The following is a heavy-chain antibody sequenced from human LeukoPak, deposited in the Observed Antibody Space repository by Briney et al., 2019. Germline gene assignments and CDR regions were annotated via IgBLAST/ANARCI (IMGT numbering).Heavy chain of an antibody. CDR3: AGRLATAAYFDY. CDR2: IYSDGVT. J-gene: IGHJ4*02. V-gene: IGHV3-53*04. CDR1: GFSVSGNY. Sequence: GGSLRLSCAASGFSVSGNYMGWVRPAPGKGLEWVSLIYSDGVTYYAASVKGRFTISKHNSENTLYLQMDSLTTEDTAVYYCAGRLATAAYFDYWGRGTLVTVSS. D-gene: IGHD2-2*01.